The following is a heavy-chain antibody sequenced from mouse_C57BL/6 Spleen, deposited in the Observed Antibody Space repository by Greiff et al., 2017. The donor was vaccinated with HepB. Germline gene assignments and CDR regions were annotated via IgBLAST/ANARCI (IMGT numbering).Heavy chain of an antibody. Sequence: EVQLQQSLAEFVRPGASVKLSCTASGINTKNTYMHWVKQRPEQRLEWIGRIDPANGNTKYAPKFQGKATITADTSSNTAYLQLSSLKSEDTAIYYGTKGAYYCSSNYFDHWG. CDR1: GINTKNTY. D-gene: IGHD1-1*01. CDR3: TKGAYYCSSNYFDH. V-gene: IGHV14-3*01. CDR2: IDPANGNT. J-gene: IGHJ2*01.